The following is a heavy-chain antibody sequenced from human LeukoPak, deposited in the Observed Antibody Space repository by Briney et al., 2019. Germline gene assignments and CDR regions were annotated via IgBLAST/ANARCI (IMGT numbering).Heavy chain of an antibody. CDR3: ARQPDDYDSSTNPRGLIDY. V-gene: IGHV4-34*01. Sequence: SETLSLTCGVYGGSFSGFYWTWIRQPPGKGLEWIGEINQSGSTNYNTSLKSRVIISVDTSKNQSSLRLSSVTAADTAVYYCARQPDDYDSSTNPRGLIDYWGQGTLVTVSS. CDR2: INQSGST. J-gene: IGHJ4*02. CDR1: GGSFSGFY. D-gene: IGHD3-22*01.